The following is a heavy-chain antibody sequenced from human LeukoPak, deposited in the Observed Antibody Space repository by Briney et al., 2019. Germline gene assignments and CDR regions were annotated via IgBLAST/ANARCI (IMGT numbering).Heavy chain of an antibody. CDR3: ARSYYDSSGYFDY. J-gene: IGHJ4*02. V-gene: IGHV3-21*01. D-gene: IGHD3-22*01. CDR2: ISSSSSYI. Sequence: GGSLRLSCAASGFTFSSYSMNWVRQAPGKGLEWFSSISSSSSYIYYADSVKGRFTISRDNAKNSLYLQMNSLRAEDTAVYYCARSYYDSSGYFDYWGQGTLVTVSS. CDR1: GFTFSSYS.